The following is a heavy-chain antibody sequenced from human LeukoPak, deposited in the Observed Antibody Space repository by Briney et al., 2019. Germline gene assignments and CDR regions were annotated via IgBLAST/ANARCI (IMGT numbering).Heavy chain of an antibody. J-gene: IGHJ4*02. CDR2: VRVNGRST. CDR1: GFTFSTYD. V-gene: IGHV3-23*01. D-gene: IGHD1-14*01. Sequence: LSGGSLRLSCTASGFTFSTYDMNWVRQAPGKGLEWVSTVRVNGRSTYYADSVKGRFTISRDNSKNTLFLQMNSLRAEDTALYYCAKPGEPSNYYFDYWGQGALVTVSS. CDR3: AKPGEPSNYYFDY.